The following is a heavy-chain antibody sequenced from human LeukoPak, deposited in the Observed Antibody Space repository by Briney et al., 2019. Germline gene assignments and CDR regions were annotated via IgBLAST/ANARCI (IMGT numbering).Heavy chain of an antibody. Sequence: PSETLSLTCAVYGGSFSGYYWSWIRQPPGKGLEWIGEINHSGCTNYNPSLKSRVTISVDTSKNQFSLKLSSVTAADTAVYYCARGITTVVTLNWFDPWGQGTLVTVSS. V-gene: IGHV4-34*01. CDR3: ARGITTVVTLNWFDP. CDR2: INHSGCT. J-gene: IGHJ5*02. D-gene: IGHD4-23*01. CDR1: GGSFSGYY.